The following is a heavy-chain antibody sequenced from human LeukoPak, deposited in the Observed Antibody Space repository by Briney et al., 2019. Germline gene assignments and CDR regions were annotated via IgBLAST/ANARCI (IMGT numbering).Heavy chain of an antibody. CDR2: IYYSGST. V-gene: IGHV4-59*01. CDR1: GGSISSYY. CDR3: ARAMVRGRPDY. Sequence: SETLSLTCTVSGGSISSYYWSWIRQPPGKGLEWIGYIYYSGSTNYNPSLKSRVTISVDTSKNQFSLKLSSVTAADTAVYYRARAMVRGRPDYWGQGTLVTVSS. J-gene: IGHJ4*02. D-gene: IGHD3-10*01.